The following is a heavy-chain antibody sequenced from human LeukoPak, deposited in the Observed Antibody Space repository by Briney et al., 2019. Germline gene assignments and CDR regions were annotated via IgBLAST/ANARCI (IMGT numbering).Heavy chain of an antibody. J-gene: IGHJ4*02. Sequence: WASVKVSCKVSGYTLTELSMHWVRQAPGKGLEWMGGFDPEDGETIYAQKFQGRVTMTEDTSTDTAYMELSSLRSEDTAVYYCATQNATWVSGSYYNVYFDYWGQGTLVTVSS. D-gene: IGHD3-10*01. CDR2: FDPEDGET. CDR1: GYTLTELS. CDR3: ATQNATWVSGSYYNVYFDY. V-gene: IGHV1-24*01.